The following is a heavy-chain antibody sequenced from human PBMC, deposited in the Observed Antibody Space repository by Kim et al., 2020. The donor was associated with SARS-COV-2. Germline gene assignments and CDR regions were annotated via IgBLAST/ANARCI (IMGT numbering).Heavy chain of an antibody. CDR2: ISAYNGNT. J-gene: IGHJ6*02. CDR3: ARDQEGIVVVITDTWGYYGMDV. Sequence: ASVKVSCKASGYTFTSYGISWVRQAPGQGLEWMGWISAYNGNTNYAQKLQGRVTMTTDTSTSTAYMELRSLRSDDTAVYYCARDQEGIVVVITDTWGYYGMDVWGQGTTVTVSS. CDR1: GYTFTSYG. D-gene: IGHD3-22*01. V-gene: IGHV1-18*04.